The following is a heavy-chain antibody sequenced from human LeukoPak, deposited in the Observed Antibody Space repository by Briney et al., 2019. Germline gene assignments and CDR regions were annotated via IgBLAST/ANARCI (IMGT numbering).Heavy chain of an antibody. J-gene: IGHJ4*02. V-gene: IGHV1-69*05. CDR1: GGTFSSYA. CDR2: IIPIFGTA. CDR3: AREGLELGYFDY. Sequence: ASVKASCKASGGTFSSYAISWVRQAPGQGLEWMGGIIPIFGTANYAQKFQGRVTITTDESTSTAYMELSSLRSEDTAVYYCAREGLELGYFDYWGQGTLVTVSS. D-gene: IGHD1-7*01.